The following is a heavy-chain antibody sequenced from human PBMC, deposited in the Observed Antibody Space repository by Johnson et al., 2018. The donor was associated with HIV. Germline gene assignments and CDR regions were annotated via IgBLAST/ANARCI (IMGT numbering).Heavy chain of an antibody. J-gene: IGHJ3*02. D-gene: IGHD5-12*01. CDR2: INWNGGST. V-gene: IGHV3-20*04. CDR3: AKCRGLGARGAFDI. CDR1: GFTFDDYG. Sequence: VQLVESGGGVVRPGGSLRISCAASGFTFDDYGMSWVRQAPGKGLEWVSGINWNGGSTTYADSVKGRFIISRDNAKNSLYLQMSSLRAEDTAVYYCAKCRGLGARGAFDIWGQGTMVTVSS.